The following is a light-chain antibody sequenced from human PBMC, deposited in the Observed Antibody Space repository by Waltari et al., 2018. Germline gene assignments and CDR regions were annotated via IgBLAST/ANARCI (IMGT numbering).Light chain of an antibody. CDR2: DVT. CDR3: ASYNPGSTLV. V-gene: IGLV2-14*01. J-gene: IGLJ3*02. CDR1: SSDVGRYNY. Sequence: QSALTQPASVSGSPGQSITISCTGSSSDVGRYNYVTWYQQFPDRAPKLIIYDVTNRPSGASTLFSGSKSANTASLTISGLQPEDEAEYYCASYNPGSTLVFGGGTKLTVL.